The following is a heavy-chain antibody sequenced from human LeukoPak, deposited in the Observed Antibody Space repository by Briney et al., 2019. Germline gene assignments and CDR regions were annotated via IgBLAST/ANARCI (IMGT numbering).Heavy chain of an antibody. V-gene: IGHV3-49*03. D-gene: IGHD3-9*01. CDR1: GFTFGDYA. CDR3: TRGPFGVLRYFDWPQFDY. J-gene: IGHJ4*02. Sequence: GGSLRLSCTASGFTFGDYAMSWFRQAPGKGLEWVGFIRSKAYGGTTEYAASVKGRFTISRDDSKSIAYLQMNSLKTEDTAVYYCTRGPFGVLRYFDWPQFDYWGQGTLVTVSS. CDR2: IRSKAYGGTT.